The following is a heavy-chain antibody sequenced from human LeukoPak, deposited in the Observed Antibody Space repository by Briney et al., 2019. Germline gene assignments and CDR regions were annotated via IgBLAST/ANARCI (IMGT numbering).Heavy chain of an antibody. D-gene: IGHD6-19*01. CDR2: INSDGSST. Sequence: PGGSLRLSCAASGFTFSSYLMHWVRQAPGKGLVWVSRINSDGSSTSYADSVKGRFTISRDNAKNTLYLQMNSLRAEDTAVYYCAGAGSGWYNYYYYGMDVWGQGTTVTVSS. CDR1: GFTFSSYL. J-gene: IGHJ6*02. V-gene: IGHV3-74*01. CDR3: AGAGSGWYNYYYYGMDV.